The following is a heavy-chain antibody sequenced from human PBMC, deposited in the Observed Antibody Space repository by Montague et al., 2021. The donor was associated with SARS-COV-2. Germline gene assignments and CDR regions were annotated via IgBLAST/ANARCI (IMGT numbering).Heavy chain of an antibody. CDR1: GFTFSGYA. CDR3: AKHFWERDEVYSDPMDS. V-gene: IGHV3-23*01. D-gene: IGHD3-10*01. CDR2: INAGGGST. Sequence: SLRLSCAASGFTFSGYAMIWVRQTPGKGLECVSVINAGGGSTKYADSVKGRFTISRDNSKDTLYLQMNSLRAEDTAIYYCAKHFWERDEVYSDPMDSWGQGTLVTVSS. J-gene: IGHJ4*02.